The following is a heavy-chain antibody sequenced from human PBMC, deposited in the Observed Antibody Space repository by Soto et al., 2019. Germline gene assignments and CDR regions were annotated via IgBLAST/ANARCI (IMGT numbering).Heavy chain of an antibody. V-gene: IGHV4-4*07. CDR2: IYTSGST. CDR3: ARRQQRAFDI. Sequence: SETLSLTCTVSSGSSTSYYWSWIRHPAGKGLEWIGRIYTSGSTNYNPSLKSRVTMSIDTSKNQFSQNLSSATAADTDVYYCARRQQRAFDIWGQGTMVTVSS. CDR1: SGSSTSYY. D-gene: IGHD6-13*01. J-gene: IGHJ3*02.